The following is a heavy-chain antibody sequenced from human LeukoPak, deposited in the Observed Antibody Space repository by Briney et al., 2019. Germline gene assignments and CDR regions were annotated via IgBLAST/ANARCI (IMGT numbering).Heavy chain of an antibody. CDR1: GYIFTTYD. CDR3: ARDPTIFGVVIGNWFDP. Sequence: ASVKVSCKASGYIFTTYDVNWVRQATGQGLEWMGRINPNSGGTNYAQKFQGRVTMTRDTSISTAYMELSRLRSDDTAVYYCARDPTIFGVVIGNWFDPWGQGTLVTVSS. CDR2: INPNSGGT. V-gene: IGHV1-2*02. J-gene: IGHJ5*02. D-gene: IGHD3-3*01.